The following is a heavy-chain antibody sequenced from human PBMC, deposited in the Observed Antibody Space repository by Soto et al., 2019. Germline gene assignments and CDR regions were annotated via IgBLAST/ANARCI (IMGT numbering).Heavy chain of an antibody. CDR2: IYYSGST. Sequence: QVQLQESGPGLVKPSQTLSLTCTVSGGSISSGGYYWSWIRQHPGKGLEWIGYIYYSGSTYYNPSLKSRVSISLDTSKNQFSLKLSSVTAADTAVYYCARDHPFYGSGYYYYGMDVWRQGATVTVSS. CDR3: ARDHPFYGSGYYYYGMDV. CDR1: GGSISSGGYY. D-gene: IGHD3-10*01. J-gene: IGHJ6*02. V-gene: IGHV4-31*03.